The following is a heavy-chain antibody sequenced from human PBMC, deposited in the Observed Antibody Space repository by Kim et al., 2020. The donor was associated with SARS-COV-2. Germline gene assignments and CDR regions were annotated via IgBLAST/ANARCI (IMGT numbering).Heavy chain of an antibody. J-gene: IGHJ4*02. CDR2: FYPGDTDT. CDR3: ARNRDGYNSFDY. CDR1: GYNFTTYW. V-gene: IGHV5-51*01. D-gene: IGHD5-12*01. Sequence: GESLKISCKGSGYNFTTYWIGWVRQMPGKGLEWVGIFYPGDTDTRYSPSFQGQVTISDDKSINTAYLQWSSLKASDTAIYYCARNRDGYNSFDYWGQGTPVTVSS.